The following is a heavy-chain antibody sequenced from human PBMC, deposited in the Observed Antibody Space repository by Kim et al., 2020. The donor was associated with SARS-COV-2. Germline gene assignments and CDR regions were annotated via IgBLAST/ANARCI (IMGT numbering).Heavy chain of an antibody. D-gene: IGHD3-10*01. CDR1: GYTFTSYA. CDR3: ASSLVRGVWGYYYGMDV. J-gene: IGHJ6*02. V-gene: IGHV1-3*01. Sequence: ASVKVSCKASGYTFTSYAMHWVRQAPGQGLEWMGWINAGNGNTKYSQKFQGRVTITRDTSASTAYMELSSLRSEDTAVYYCASSLVRGVWGYYYGMDVWGQGTTVTVSS. CDR2: INAGNGNT.